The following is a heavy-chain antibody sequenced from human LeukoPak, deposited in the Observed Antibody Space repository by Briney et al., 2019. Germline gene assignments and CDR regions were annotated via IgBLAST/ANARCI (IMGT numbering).Heavy chain of an antibody. Sequence: GASVKVSCKASGGTFSSYAISWVRQAPGQGLEWMGGIIPIFGTTNYAQNFQGRVTITADESTSTAYMELSSLRFEDTAVYYCARKGNYDTDPLFDYWGQGTLVTVSS. V-gene: IGHV1-69*13. CDR1: GGTFSSYA. J-gene: IGHJ4*02. D-gene: IGHD3-22*01. CDR2: IIPIFGTT. CDR3: ARKGNYDTDPLFDY.